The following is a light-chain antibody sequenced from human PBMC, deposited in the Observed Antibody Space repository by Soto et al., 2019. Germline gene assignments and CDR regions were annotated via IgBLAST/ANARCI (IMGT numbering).Light chain of an antibody. CDR2: AAS. J-gene: IGKJ4*01. Sequence: DIQMTQSPSSLSASVGDTVTITCRASQDIINDLAWYQQKPGKAPQRLIHAASSLQGGVPSRFSGSGSGTEFTLTISSLQPEDFATYYCLQHNTYPLTFGGGTKVDIK. CDR1: QDIIND. CDR3: LQHNTYPLT. V-gene: IGKV1-17*01.